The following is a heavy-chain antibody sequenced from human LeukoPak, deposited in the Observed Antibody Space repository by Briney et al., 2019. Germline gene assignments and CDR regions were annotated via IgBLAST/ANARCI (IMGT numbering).Heavy chain of an antibody. V-gene: IGHV1-46*01. CDR1: GYTFPSYF. CDR3: ARDLKGSGVLDP. CDR2: INPTGGST. D-gene: IGHD3-10*01. Sequence: GASVKVSCKASGYTFPSYFMHWVRQAPGQGLEWMGIINPTGGSTTYAQKFQGRVTMTRDTSTSTVYMELSSLRSDDTAVYYCARDLKGSGVLDPWGQGTLVTVSS. J-gene: IGHJ5*02.